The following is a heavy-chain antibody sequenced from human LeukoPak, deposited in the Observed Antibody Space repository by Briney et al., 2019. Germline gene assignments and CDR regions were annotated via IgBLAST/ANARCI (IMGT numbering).Heavy chain of an antibody. J-gene: IGHJ3*02. CDR3: AKDADYYGSGRGAFDI. CDR1: GFTFSSYG. Sequence: GRSLRLSCAASGFTFSSYGMHWVRQAPGKGLEGVAVISYDGSNKYYADSVKGRFTISRDNSKNTLYLQMNSLRAEDTAVYYCAKDADYYGSGRGAFDIWGQGTMVTVSS. D-gene: IGHD3-10*01. CDR2: ISYDGSNK. V-gene: IGHV3-30*18.